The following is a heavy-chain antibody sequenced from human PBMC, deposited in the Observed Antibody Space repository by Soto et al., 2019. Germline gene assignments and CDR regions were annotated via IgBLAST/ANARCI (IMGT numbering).Heavy chain of an antibody. J-gene: IGHJ5*02. D-gene: IGHD6-19*01. CDR3: GKFSDIEVPGMGDWFDP. Sequence: QVQLEESGGGVVQPGRSLRLSCKASGFTFTSYGMHWVRQAPGKGLEWVALISYDGSDKLYADSVEGRFTISRDNSKNTVYLQMMRLRIEDTAMYHCGKFSDIEVPGMGDWFDPWGQGTLVTVTS. V-gene: IGHV3-30*18. CDR2: ISYDGSDK. CDR1: GFTFTSYG.